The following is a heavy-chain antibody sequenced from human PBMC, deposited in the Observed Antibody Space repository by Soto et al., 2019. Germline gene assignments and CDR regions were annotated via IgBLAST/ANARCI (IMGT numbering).Heavy chain of an antibody. CDR1: GGSINNNY. Sequence: QVQLQESGPGLVKPSETLSLTCTVSGGSINNNYWSWIRQPPGKGLEWIGYIYYTESTNYNPSLKSRVTISVDTSNNQFSLKLSSVTAADTAVYYCARAPPFYGGASGFDYWGQGTLVTVSS. V-gene: IGHV4-59*01. D-gene: IGHD4-17*01. J-gene: IGHJ4*02. CDR3: ARAPPFYGGASGFDY. CDR2: IYYTEST.